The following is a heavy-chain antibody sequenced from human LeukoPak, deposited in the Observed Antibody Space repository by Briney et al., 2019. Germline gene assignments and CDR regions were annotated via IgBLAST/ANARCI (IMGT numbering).Heavy chain of an antibody. CDR1: GFTFSSSN. CDR3: EREWFGESN. J-gene: IGHJ4*02. V-gene: IGHV3-30*04. Sequence: GGSLRLSCAPSGFTFSSSNMHWARQSPGRGLEWVALISYDGTKTYYGESVKGRFTVSRDNSKNMLFLQMNSLSAEDTAIYYCEREWFGESNWGQGARVTVSS. CDR2: ISYDGTKT. D-gene: IGHD3-10*01.